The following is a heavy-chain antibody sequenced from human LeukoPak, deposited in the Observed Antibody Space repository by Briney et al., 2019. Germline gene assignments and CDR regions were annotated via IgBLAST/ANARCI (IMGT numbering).Heavy chain of an antibody. CDR1: GYTFTSYY. CDR3: ARGSSGSYQYSR. J-gene: IGHJ4*02. V-gene: IGHV1-46*01. CDR2: INPSGSST. D-gene: IGHD1-26*01. Sequence: ASVKVSCKASGYTFTSYYMHWVRQAPGQGLEWMGIINPSGSSTTYAQKFTGRVTMTRDTSTSTVYMELSSLRSEDTAVYYCARGSSGSYQYSRWGQGTLVTVSS.